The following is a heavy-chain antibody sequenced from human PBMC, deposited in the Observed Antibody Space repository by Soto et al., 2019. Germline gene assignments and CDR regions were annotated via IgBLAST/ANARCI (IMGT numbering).Heavy chain of an antibody. J-gene: IGHJ3*02. CDR2: TYYRSKWYN. CDR1: GDSVSSNSAA. Sequence: PSQTLSLTCAISGDSVSSNSAAWNWIRQSPSRGLEWLGRTYYRSKWYNDYAVSVKSRITINPDTSKNQFSLQLNSVTAADTAVFFWARHHGKRGLVAASWLAFDIWGQGTIVTVSS. V-gene: IGHV6-1*01. D-gene: IGHD2-15*01. CDR3: ARHHGKRGLVAASWLAFDI.